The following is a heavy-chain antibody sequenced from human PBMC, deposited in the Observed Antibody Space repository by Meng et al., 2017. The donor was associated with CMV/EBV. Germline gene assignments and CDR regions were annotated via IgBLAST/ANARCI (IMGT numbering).Heavy chain of an antibody. CDR2: ISAYNGNT. Sequence: ASVKVSCKASGYTFTSYGISWVRQAPGQGLEWMGWISAYNGNTNYAQKLQGRVTMTTDTSTSTAYMELRSLRSDDTAVYYCARDRGITIFGVVIPAGMDVWGQGTTVTVSS. CDR3: ARDRGITIFGVVIPAGMDV. CDR1: GYTFTSYG. V-gene: IGHV1-18*01. J-gene: IGHJ6*02. D-gene: IGHD3-3*01.